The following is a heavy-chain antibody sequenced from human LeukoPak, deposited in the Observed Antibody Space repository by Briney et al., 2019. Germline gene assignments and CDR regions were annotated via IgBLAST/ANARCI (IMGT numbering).Heavy chain of an antibody. J-gene: IGHJ4*02. CDR3: ARSIPYGTTWYGRSDY. Sequence: GGSLRLSCAASGFTFSSYWMFWVRQAPGKGLEWVANIKQDGGEEYYVDSIKGRFTISRDNALNSLYLQMNSLRAEDTAIYYCARSIPYGTTWYGRSDYWGQGTLVTVSS. D-gene: IGHD6-13*01. V-gene: IGHV3-7*03. CDR2: IKQDGGEE. CDR1: GFTFSSYW.